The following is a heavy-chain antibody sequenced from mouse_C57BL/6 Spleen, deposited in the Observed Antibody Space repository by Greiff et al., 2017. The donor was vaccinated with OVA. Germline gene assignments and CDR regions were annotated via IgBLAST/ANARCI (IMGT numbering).Heavy chain of an antibody. V-gene: IGHV5-12*01. J-gene: IGHJ3*01. CDR2: ISNGGGST. CDR3: ARPGYGNYWFAY. CDR1: GFTFSDYY. Sequence: EVKLVESGGGLVQPGGSLKLSCAASGFTFSDYYMYWVRQTPEKRLEWVAYISNGGGSTYYPDTVKGRFTISRDNAKKTLYLQMSRLKSEDTAMYYCARPGYGNYWFAYWGQGTLVTVSA. D-gene: IGHD2-10*02.